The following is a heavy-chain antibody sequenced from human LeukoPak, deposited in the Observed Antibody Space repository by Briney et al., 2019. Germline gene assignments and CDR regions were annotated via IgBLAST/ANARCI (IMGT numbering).Heavy chain of an antibody. J-gene: IGHJ4*02. CDR3: AKRGLRGSGWYFDL. CDR1: GFTFDDYA. D-gene: IGHD6-19*01. V-gene: IGHV3-9*01. CDR2: ISWNSGSI. Sequence: GGSLRLSCAASGFTFDDYAMHWVRQAPGKGLEWVSGISWNSGSIGYADSVKGRFTISRDNAKNSLYMEMKSLRAEDAALYYCAKRGLRGSGWYFDLWGQGTLVAVSS.